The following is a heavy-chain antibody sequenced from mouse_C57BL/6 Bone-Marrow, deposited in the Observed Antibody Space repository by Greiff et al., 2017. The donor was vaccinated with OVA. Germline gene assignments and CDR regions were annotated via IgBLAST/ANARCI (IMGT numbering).Heavy chain of an antibody. D-gene: IGHD4-1*01. J-gene: IGHJ2*01. V-gene: IGHV1-26*01. CDR1: GYTFTDYY. CDR3: ARGLTDYFDY. Sequence: VQLQQSGPELVKPGASVKISCKASGYTFTDYYMNWVKQSHGKSLEWIGDINPNNGGTSYNQKFKGKATLTVDKSSSTAYMELRSLTSEDSAVYYCARGLTDYFDYWGQGTTLTVSS. CDR2: INPNNGGT.